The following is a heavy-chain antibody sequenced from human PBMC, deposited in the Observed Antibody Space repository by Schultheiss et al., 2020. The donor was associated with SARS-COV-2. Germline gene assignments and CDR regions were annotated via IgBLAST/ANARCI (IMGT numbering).Heavy chain of an antibody. CDR2: IYYSGST. CDR1: GGSISSYY. V-gene: IGHV4-59*04. J-gene: IGHJ4*02. Sequence: SETLSLTCTVSGGSISSYYWSWIRQPPGKGLEWIGYIYYSGSTYYNPSLKSRVTMSVDTSKNQFSLKLSSVTAADTAVYYCAKDGHWTFDYWGQGTLVTVAS. D-gene: IGHD1-1*01. CDR3: AKDGHWTFDY.